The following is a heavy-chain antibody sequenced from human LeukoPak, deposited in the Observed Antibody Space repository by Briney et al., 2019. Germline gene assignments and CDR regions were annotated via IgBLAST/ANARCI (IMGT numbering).Heavy chain of an antibody. Sequence: PGGSLRLSCVASGFTFSNYDMRWVRQAPGKGLEWVSSISGSGRSTYYAESVKGRFTISRDNSKNTLDLHMYSLRAEDTAVYYCAKDSALWGQGTLVTVAS. CDR1: GFTFSNYD. CDR2: ISGSGRST. D-gene: IGHD3-10*01. CDR3: AKDSAL. J-gene: IGHJ4*02. V-gene: IGHV3-23*01.